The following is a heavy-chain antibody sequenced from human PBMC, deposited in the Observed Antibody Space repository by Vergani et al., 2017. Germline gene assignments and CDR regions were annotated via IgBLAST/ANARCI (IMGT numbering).Heavy chain of an antibody. CDR3: ARGVGLAARPGVFDY. J-gene: IGHJ4*02. Sequence: EVQLVESGGGLVKPGGSLRLSCAASGFTFSSYSMNWVRQAPGKGLEWVSSISSSSRYIYYADSVKGRFTISRDNAKNSLYLQRNSLRAEDTAVYYCARGVGLAARPGVFDYWGQGTLVTVSS. CDR1: GFTFSSYS. D-gene: IGHD6-6*01. CDR2: ISSSSRYI. V-gene: IGHV3-21*01.